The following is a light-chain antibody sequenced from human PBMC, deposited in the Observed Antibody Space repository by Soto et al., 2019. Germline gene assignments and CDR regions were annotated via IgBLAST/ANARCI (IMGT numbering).Light chain of an antibody. CDR1: QGISSL. Sequence: DIQMTQSPSSVSASVGDRVTITCRASQGISSLLAWYQKKPGKAPNLLIHTASSLQSGVPSRFSGSGSGTDFTLTISSLQPEAFATYYCQQANSCPLTFGGGTKVEIK. J-gene: IGKJ4*01. V-gene: IGKV1-12*01. CDR3: QQANSCPLT. CDR2: TAS.